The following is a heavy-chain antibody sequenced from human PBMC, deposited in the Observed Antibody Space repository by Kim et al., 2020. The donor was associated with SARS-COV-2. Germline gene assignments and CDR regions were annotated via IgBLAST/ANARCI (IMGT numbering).Heavy chain of an antibody. J-gene: IGHJ1*01. Sequence: GGSLRLSCAASGFTFSSYDMHWVRQAPCKGLEGVAVLSYDGGNKYYADSVKGRFTISRENSKNTLYLQMNSLRPEDTAVYYCAKKGGIAVPGKADYFQHWGQRSLVTVSS. V-gene: IGHV3-30*18. CDR1: GFTFSSYD. CDR3: AKKGGIAVPGKADYFQH. CDR2: LSYDGGNK. D-gene: IGHD6-19*01.